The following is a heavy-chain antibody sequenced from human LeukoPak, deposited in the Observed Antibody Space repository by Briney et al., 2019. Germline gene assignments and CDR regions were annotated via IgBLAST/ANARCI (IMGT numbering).Heavy chain of an antibody. CDR1: GYTFTSYG. V-gene: IGHV1-18*04. Sequence: ASVKVSCKASGYTFTSYGISWVRQAPGQGLEWMGWISDYNGNTNYAQKLQGRVTMTTDTSTSTAYMELRSLRSDDTAVYYYARDSGGYDGTIVDYWGQGTLVTVSS. D-gene: IGHD5-12*01. CDR3: ARDSGGYDGTIVDY. J-gene: IGHJ4*02. CDR2: ISDYNGNT.